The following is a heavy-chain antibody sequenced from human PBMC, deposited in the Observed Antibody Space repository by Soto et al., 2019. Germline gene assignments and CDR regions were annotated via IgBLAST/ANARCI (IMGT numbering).Heavy chain of an antibody. CDR2: INPIGGTT. V-gene: IGHV1-46*01. CDR1: GYTLTSYY. Sequence: ASVKVSCKASGYTLTSYYIHWVRQAPGQGLEWMGVINPIGGTTSYAQMFQVRVTMTSDASASTVYMELSSLRSDDTAVYFCARGSQGSSGWYSADYWGQGTPVTVSS. J-gene: IGHJ4*02. D-gene: IGHD6-19*01. CDR3: ARGSQGSSGWYSADY.